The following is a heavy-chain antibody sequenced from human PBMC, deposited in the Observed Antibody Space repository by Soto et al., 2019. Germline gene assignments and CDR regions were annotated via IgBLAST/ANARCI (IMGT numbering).Heavy chain of an antibody. Sequence: QVQLVGSGGGVVQPGRSLRLSCAASGFTFSTYAMHWVRQAPGKGLEWVAVISYDGSNKYYADSVKGRFTISRDNSKNTLYLQMNSLRAEDTAVYYCAREVDSGYDPKTYYYYGMDVWGQGTTVTVSS. CDR2: ISYDGSNK. CDR3: AREVDSGYDPKTYYYYGMDV. V-gene: IGHV3-30-3*01. CDR1: GFTFSTYA. J-gene: IGHJ6*02. D-gene: IGHD5-12*01.